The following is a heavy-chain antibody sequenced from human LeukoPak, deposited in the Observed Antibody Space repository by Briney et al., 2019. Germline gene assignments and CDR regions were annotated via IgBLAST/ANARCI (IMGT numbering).Heavy chain of an antibody. CDR2: INHSGST. V-gene: IGHV4-34*01. Sequence: PSEALSLTCVVYGGSFSGHYWCWIRERPGEGLEWIGEINHSGSTNYNPPLKSRVTISVDTSKNQFSLKLSSATAADTAVYYWARGGYSGYAHWGQGTLVTVSS. CDR3: ARGGYSGYAH. CDR1: GGSFSGHY. D-gene: IGHD5-12*01. J-gene: IGHJ4*02.